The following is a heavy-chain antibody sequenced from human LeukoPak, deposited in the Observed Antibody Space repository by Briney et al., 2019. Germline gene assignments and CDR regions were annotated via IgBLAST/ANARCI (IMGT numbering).Heavy chain of an antibody. J-gene: IGHJ4*02. CDR3: ARDWGGRLLWFGELSGFDY. D-gene: IGHD3-10*01. Sequence: GASVKVPCKASGYTFTGYYMHWVRQAPGQGLEWMGWINPNSGGTNYAQKFQGRVTMTRDTSVSTAYMELSRLRSDDTAVYYCARDWGGRLLWFGELSGFDYWGQGTLVTVSS. V-gene: IGHV1-2*02. CDR1: GYTFTGYY. CDR2: INPNSGGT.